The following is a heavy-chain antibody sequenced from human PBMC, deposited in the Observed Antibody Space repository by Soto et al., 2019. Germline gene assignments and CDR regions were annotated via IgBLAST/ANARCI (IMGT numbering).Heavy chain of an antibody. CDR1: GFTFSSYG. CDR3: ARDPELGYCSGGSCYRFDP. V-gene: IGHV3-33*01. CDR2: IWYDGSNK. D-gene: IGHD2-15*01. Sequence: QVQLVESGGGVVQPGRSLRLSCVASGFTFSSYGMHWVRQAPGKGLEWVAVIWYDGSNKYYADSVKGRFTISRDNSKNTLYLQMNSLRAEDTAVYYCARDPELGYCSGGSCYRFDPWGQGTLVTVSS. J-gene: IGHJ5*02.